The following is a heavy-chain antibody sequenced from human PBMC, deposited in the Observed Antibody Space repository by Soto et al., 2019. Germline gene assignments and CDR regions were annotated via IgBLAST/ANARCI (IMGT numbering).Heavy chain of an antibody. V-gene: IGHV1-69*13. CDR1: GGTFCGYA. Sequence: GASVKVSCKASGGTFCGYAISWVRQAPGQGLEWMGGIIPIFGTANYAQKFQGRVTITADESTSTAYMELSSLRSEDTAVYYCARLKEDYFDYWGQGTLVTVSS. CDR2: IIPIFGTA. J-gene: IGHJ4*02. CDR3: ARLKEDYFDY.